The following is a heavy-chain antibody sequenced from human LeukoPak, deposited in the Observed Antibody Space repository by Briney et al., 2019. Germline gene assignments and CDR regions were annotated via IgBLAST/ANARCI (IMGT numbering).Heavy chain of an antibody. J-gene: IGHJ4*02. Sequence: ASVKVSCKASGYTFTSYYMHWVRQAPGQGLEWMGIINPSGGSTSYAQKFQGRVTMTRDMSTSTAYMELSSLRSEDTAVYYCASGRKWFGELLSLYFDYWGQGTLVTVSS. D-gene: IGHD3-10*01. CDR3: ASGRKWFGELLSLYFDY. CDR1: GYTFTSYY. V-gene: IGHV1-46*01. CDR2: INPSGGST.